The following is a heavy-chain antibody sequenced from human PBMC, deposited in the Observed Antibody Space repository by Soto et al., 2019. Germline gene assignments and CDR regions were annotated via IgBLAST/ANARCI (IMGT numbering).Heavy chain of an antibody. CDR1: GFTFSDYW. D-gene: IGHD3-10*01. CDR3: SWGVNGYYGTDV. Sequence: GGSLRLSCAASGFTFSDYWMHWVRQAPGKGLVWVSRIKSDGSSISYADSVRGRFTISRDNAMNTLYLQMNTLRAEDTAVYYFSWGVNGYYGTDVWGKGTTVTVSS. J-gene: IGHJ6*04. CDR2: IKSDGSSI. V-gene: IGHV3-74*01.